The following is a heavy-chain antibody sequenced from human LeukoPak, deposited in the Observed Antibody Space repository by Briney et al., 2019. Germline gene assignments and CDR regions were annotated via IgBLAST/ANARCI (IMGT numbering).Heavy chain of an antibody. V-gene: IGHV4-59*01. D-gene: IGHD3-3*01. CDR3: ARDSGLRFLERSYYYYGMDV. CDR2: IYYSGST. Sequence: SETLSLTCTVSGVSISSYYWSWIRQPPGKGLEWIGYIYYSGSTNYNPSLKSRVTISVDTSKNQFSLKLSSVTAADTAVYYCARDSGLRFLERSYYYYGMDVWGQGTTVTVSS. J-gene: IGHJ6*02. CDR1: GVSISSYY.